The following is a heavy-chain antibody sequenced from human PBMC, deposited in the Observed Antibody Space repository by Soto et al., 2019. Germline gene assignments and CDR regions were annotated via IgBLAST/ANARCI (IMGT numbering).Heavy chain of an antibody. D-gene: IGHD6-13*01. Sequence: EVQLLESGGGLVQPGGSLRLSCAASGFTFSSYALSWVRLAPGKGLEWVSAISGSGAGTYYADSVKGRFTISRDNSKNTLYLQMNSLRAEDTAVYYGANSRAAAGIAMDYWGQGTLVTVSS. CDR3: ANSRAAAGIAMDY. V-gene: IGHV3-23*01. CDR1: GFTFSSYA. CDR2: ISGSGAGT. J-gene: IGHJ4*02.